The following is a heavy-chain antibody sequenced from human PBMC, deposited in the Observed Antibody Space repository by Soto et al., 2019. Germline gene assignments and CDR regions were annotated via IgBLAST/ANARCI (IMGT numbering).Heavy chain of an antibody. D-gene: IGHD2-8*02. CDR1: GYTFTSYY. CDR3: VIDLKYSYCTVY. CDR2: INPSGGST. Sequence: ASVNASCKASGYTFTSYYMHWVRQAPGQGLEWMGIINPSGGSTSYAQKFQGRVTMTRDTSTSPVYMELSSLRSEDTAVYSCVIDLKYSYCTVYWCQGTLVSVSS. V-gene: IGHV1-46*01. J-gene: IGHJ4*02.